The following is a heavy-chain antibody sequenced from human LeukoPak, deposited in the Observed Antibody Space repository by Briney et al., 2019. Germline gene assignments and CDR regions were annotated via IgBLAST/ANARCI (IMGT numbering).Heavy chain of an antibody. D-gene: IGHD5-18*01. V-gene: IGHV4-59*01. J-gene: IGHJ5*02. Sequence: SETLSLTCSVSGGSINSGYWSWIRQPPGKGLEWIGLLYPSGSTNYNPSLKSRVTISVDTSRTQFSLKLSSMTAADTAVYYCAKDRGYSYGYEDNWFDPWGQGTLVTVSS. CDR3: AKDRGYSYGYEDNWFDP. CDR1: GGSINSGY. CDR2: LYPSGST.